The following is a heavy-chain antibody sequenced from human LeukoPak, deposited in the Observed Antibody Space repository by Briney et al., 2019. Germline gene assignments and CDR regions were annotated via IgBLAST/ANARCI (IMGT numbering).Heavy chain of an antibody. V-gene: IGHV3-30*18. CDR3: AKSSSSWYLDY. J-gene: IGHJ4*02. CDR1: GFTFSSYG. D-gene: IGHD6-13*01. Sequence: PGRSLRLSCAASGFTFSSYGMHWVRQAPGKGLEWVAVISYDGSNKYYADSVKGRFTISRDNSKNTLYLQMNSLRVEDTAVYYCAKSSSSWYLDYWGQGTLVTVSS. CDR2: ISYDGSNK.